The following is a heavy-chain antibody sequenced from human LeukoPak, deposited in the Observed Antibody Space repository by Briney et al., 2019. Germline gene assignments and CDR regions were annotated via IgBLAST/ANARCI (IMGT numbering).Heavy chain of an antibody. Sequence: GGSLRLSCAASGFTFSSYAMHWVRQAPGKGLEWVAVISYDGSNKYYADSVKGRFTISRDNSKNTLYLQMNSLRAEDTAVYYCARDPWGDGYNVFDYWGQGTLVTVSS. CDR3: ARDPWGDGYNVFDY. CDR2: ISYDGSNK. V-gene: IGHV3-30*14. J-gene: IGHJ4*02. CDR1: GFTFSSYA. D-gene: IGHD5-24*01.